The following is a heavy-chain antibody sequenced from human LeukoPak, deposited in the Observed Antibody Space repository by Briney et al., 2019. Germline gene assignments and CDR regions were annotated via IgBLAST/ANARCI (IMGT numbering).Heavy chain of an antibody. D-gene: IGHD4-17*01. V-gene: IGHV4-59*08. J-gene: IGHJ4*02. CDR1: GDSISSYY. CDR3: AGSGPTVSSPYYFDY. Sequence: PSETLSLTCTVSGDSISSYYWSWIRQPPGKGLEWIGYTSHSGSTNSNPSLKSRVTISVDTSKNQFSLKLSSVTAADTAVYYCAGSGPTVSSPYYFDYWGQGTLVTVSS. CDR2: TSHSGST.